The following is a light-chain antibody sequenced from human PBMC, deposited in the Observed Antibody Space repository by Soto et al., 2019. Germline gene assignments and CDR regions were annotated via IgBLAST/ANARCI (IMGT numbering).Light chain of an antibody. CDR3: AAGDDSLSGVL. J-gene: IGLJ2*01. CDR1: SSNIGSNY. V-gene: IGLV1-47*02. CDR2: SNS. Sequence: QSVLTQPPSASGTPGQRVTISCSGSSSNIGSNYVIWYQQLPGTAPKLLIYSNSQRPSGVPDRFSGSRSGTSASLAISGLRSEDEAVYYCAAGDDSLSGVLFGGGTKLTVL.